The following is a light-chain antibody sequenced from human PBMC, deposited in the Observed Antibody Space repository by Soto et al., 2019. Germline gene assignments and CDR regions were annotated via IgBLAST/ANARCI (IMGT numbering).Light chain of an antibody. CDR3: SSYTSSSTLV. CDR2: EVS. CDR1: SSDVGGYNY. V-gene: IGLV2-14*01. Sequence: QSALTQPASVSGSPGQSITISCTGTSSDVGGYNYVSWYQQHPGKAPKLMISEVSNRPSGVSNRFSGSKSSNTASLTISGAQDEDEDDYYCSSYTSSSTLVFGGGTKLTVL. J-gene: IGLJ2*01.